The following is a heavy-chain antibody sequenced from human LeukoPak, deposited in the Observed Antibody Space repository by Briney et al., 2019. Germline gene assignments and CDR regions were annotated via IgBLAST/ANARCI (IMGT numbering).Heavy chain of an antibody. CDR2: FGRNGGST. J-gene: IGHJ6*02. D-gene: IGHD5-12*01. Sequence: GGSQRLSCVASGFTFSTYAMHWVRQAPGKGLEYVSAFGRNGGSTYYANSVKGRFTISRDNSKNTLYLQMGSLRAEDSAVYYCARGGSGHDFSPNYYYGMDVWGQGTTVTVSS. V-gene: IGHV3-64*01. CDR1: GFTFSTYA. CDR3: ARGGSGHDFSPNYYYGMDV.